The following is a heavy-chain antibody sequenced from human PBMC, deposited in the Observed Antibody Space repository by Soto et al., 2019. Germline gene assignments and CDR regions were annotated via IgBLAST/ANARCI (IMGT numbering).Heavy chain of an antibody. D-gene: IGHD2-21*01. V-gene: IGHV3-23*01. CDR2: ISGSGGST. CDR1: RFTFSSYA. CDR3: EKPGEMAGDDD. J-gene: IGHJ4*02. Sequence: PGGSLRLSCAPSRFTFSSYAMSWVRQAPGKGLEWVSAISGSGGSTYYADSVKGRFTISRDNSKNTLYLQMNSLRAEDTAVYYCEKPGEMAGDDDWGQGTLVTVS.